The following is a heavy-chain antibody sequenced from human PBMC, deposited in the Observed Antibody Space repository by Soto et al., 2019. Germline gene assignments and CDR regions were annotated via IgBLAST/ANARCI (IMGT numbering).Heavy chain of an antibody. CDR3: TGITWFRGMDV. J-gene: IGHJ6*02. CDR2: TYYKSKWNN. CDR1: GDSVSSNSAG. V-gene: IGHV6-1*01. D-gene: IGHD3-10*01. Sequence: SQTLSLTCAISGDSVSSNSAGWNWIRQSPSRGLEWLGRTYYKSKWNNDYALSVKSRITINPDTSKNQFSLHLYSVTPEDTAVYYCTGITWFRGMDVWGQGNTVTVSS.